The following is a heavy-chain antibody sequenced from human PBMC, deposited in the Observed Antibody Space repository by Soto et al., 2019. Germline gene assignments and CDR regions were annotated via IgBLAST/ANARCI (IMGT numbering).Heavy chain of an antibody. Sequence: QVQLVQSGAEVKKPGASVKVSCKASGYTFTSYDINWVRQATGQGLEWMGWMNPNSGNTGYAQKFQXXGTQTRTTSISTAYMELSSLRSEDTAVYYCARERSRGWIDPWGQGTLVTVSS. J-gene: IGHJ5*02. D-gene: IGHD3-10*01. CDR3: ARERSRGWIDP. CDR2: MNPNSGNT. CDR1: GYTFTSYD. V-gene: IGHV1-8*01.